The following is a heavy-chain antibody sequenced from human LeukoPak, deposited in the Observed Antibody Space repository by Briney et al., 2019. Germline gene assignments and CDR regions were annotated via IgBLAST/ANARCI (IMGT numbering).Heavy chain of an antibody. D-gene: IGHD5-18*01. CDR3: ARVGTAIAEYFDY. J-gene: IGHJ4*02. CDR2: IYYSGST. V-gene: IGHV4-30-4*08. Sequence: KTSQTLSLICTVSGGSISSGDYYWSWIRQPPGKGLEWIGYIYYSGSTYYNPSLKSRVTISVDTSKNQFSLKLSSVTAADTAVYYCARVGTAIAEYFDYWGQGTLVTVSS. CDR1: GGSISSGDYY.